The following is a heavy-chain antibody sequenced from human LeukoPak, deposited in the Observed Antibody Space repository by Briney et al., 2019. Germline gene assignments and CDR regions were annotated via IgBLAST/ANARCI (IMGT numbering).Heavy chain of an antibody. CDR3: ARVMATNDAFDI. CDR1: GGSISSGDYY. V-gene: IGHV4-31*03. J-gene: IGHJ3*02. CDR2: IYYSGST. Sequence: PSETLSLTCTVSGGSISSGDYYWSWIRQHPGKGLEWIGYIYYSGSTYYNPSLKSRVTISVDTSKNQFSLKLSSVTAADTAVYYCARVMATNDAFDIWGQGTMVTVSS. D-gene: IGHD5-12*01.